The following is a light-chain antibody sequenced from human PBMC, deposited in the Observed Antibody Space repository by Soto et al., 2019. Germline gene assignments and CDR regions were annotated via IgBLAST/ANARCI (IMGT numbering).Light chain of an antibody. CDR3: QQSHGT. Sequence: DIQMIQSPSSLSASVGDRVTITCRASQIISRYLSWYQQKPGKIPKLLIYRISELQSGVPSRFSGSGSGTDFTLTISSLQPEDFATYYCQQSHGTFGQGTKVEIK. V-gene: IGKV1-39*01. CDR1: QIISRY. J-gene: IGKJ1*01. CDR2: RIS.